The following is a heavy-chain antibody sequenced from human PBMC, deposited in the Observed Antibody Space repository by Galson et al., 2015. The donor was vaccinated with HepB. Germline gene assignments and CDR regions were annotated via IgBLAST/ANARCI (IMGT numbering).Heavy chain of an antibody. V-gene: IGHV1-69*13. Sequence: SVKVSCKASGGTFSSYAISWVRQAPGQGLEWMGGIIPIFGTANYAQKFQGRVTITADESTSTAYMELSSLRSEDTAVYYCARESGDYGDYSPPGYWGQGTLVTVSS. CDR3: ARESGDYGDYSPPGY. D-gene: IGHD4-17*01. CDR2: IIPIFGTA. J-gene: IGHJ4*02. CDR1: GGTFSSYA.